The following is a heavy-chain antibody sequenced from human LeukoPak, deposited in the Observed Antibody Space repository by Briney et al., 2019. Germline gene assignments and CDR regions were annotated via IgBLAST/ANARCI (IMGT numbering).Heavy chain of an antibody. V-gene: IGHV4-31*03. CDR2: IYYSGST. CDR3: ASLRYSSSWFFDY. D-gene: IGHD6-13*01. Sequence: SETLSLTCTVSGGSISSGGYSWSWIRQHPGKGLEWIGYIYYSGSTYYNPSLKSRVAISVDTSKNQFSLKLSSVTAADTAVYYCASLRYSSSWFFDYWGQGTLVTVSS. J-gene: IGHJ4*02. CDR1: GGSISSGGYS.